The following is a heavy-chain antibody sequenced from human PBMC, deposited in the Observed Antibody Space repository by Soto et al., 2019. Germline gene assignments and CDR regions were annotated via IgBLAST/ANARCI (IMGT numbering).Heavy chain of an antibody. CDR1: GGSITSGGYS. D-gene: IGHD2-15*01. V-gene: IGHV4-30-2*01. Sequence: LSLTCAVSGGSITSGGYSWGWIRQPPGQGLEWIGYMYHSGNTYYNPSLKGRVTISLDHSRNQFSLRLNSVTAADTAVYYCARDKYCSGGSCRKNWFDPWGQGTLVTVSS. CDR3: ARDKYCSGGSCRKNWFDP. CDR2: MYHSGNT. J-gene: IGHJ5*02.